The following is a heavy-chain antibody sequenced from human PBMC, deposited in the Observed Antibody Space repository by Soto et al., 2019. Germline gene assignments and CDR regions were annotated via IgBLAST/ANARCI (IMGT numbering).Heavy chain of an antibody. CDR1: GFTFSSYA. CDR2: ISGSGGST. Sequence: GGSLRLSCAASGFTFSSYAMSWVRQAPGKWLEWVSAISGSGGSTYYADSVKGRFTISRDNSKNTLYLQMNSLRAEDTAVYYCAKDRGRGDYYDSSGYYDYWGQGPLVTVSS. J-gene: IGHJ4*02. CDR3: AKDRGRGDYYDSSGYYDY. V-gene: IGHV3-23*01. D-gene: IGHD3-22*01.